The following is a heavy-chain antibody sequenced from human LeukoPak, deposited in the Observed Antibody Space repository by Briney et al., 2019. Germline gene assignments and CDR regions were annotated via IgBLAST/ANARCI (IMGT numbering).Heavy chain of an antibody. Sequence: GGTLRLSCAASGVSVSSTYMSWVRKAPGKGLELVWLGYSHGLTSYGDPVRGRFTTSRDTSKNTLHLQMNSLRAEDTAIYYCVRDIGSYPPEKWGQGTLVTVSS. V-gene: IGHV3-53*01. D-gene: IGHD1-26*01. CDR3: VRDIGSYPPEK. CDR1: GVSVSSTY. J-gene: IGHJ4*02. CDR2: GYSHGLT.